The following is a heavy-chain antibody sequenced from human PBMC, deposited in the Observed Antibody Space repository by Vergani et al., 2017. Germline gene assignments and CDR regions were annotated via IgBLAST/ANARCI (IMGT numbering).Heavy chain of an antibody. CDR3: AKELDRSSWYQVGFDY. CDR1: GFTFSSYA. D-gene: IGHD6-13*01. Sequence: EVQLVESGGGLVKPGGSLRLSCAASGFTFSSYAMNWVRQAPGKGLEWVSAISGTGGRINYADSVKGRFTISRDISKNTLYLQMSSLRGDDTAVYYCAKELDRSSWYQVGFDYWGQGTLVTVSS. J-gene: IGHJ4*02. V-gene: IGHV3-23*04. CDR2: ISGTGGRI.